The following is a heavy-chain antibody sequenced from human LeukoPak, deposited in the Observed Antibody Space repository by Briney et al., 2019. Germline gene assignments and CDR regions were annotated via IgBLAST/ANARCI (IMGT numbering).Heavy chain of an antibody. J-gene: IGHJ4*02. CDR2: IKQDGSEK. CDR3: ARDVWFGELYFDY. Sequence: PGGSLRLSCAASGFTFSSYWMSWVRQAPGKGLEWVANIKQDGSEKYYVDSVKGRFTISRDNAKNSLYLQMNSLRAEDTAVYYCARDVWFGELYFDYWGQGTLVTVSS. D-gene: IGHD3-10*01. V-gene: IGHV3-7*01. CDR1: GFTFSSYW.